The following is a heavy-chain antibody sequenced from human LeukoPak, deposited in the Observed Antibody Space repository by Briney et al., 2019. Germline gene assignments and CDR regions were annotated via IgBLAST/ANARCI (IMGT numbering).Heavy chain of an antibody. Sequence: GGSLRLSCAASGFTFDDYAMHWVRQAPGKGLGWVSLISWDGGSTYYAVSVKGRFTTSRDNSKNSLDLQMNSLRAEDTALYYCAKDGLFGVVTPYYYYYMDVWGKGTTVTVSS. D-gene: IGHD3-3*01. CDR3: AKDGLFGVVTPYYYYYMDV. CDR1: GFTFDDYA. V-gene: IGHV3-43D*04. J-gene: IGHJ6*03. CDR2: ISWDGGST.